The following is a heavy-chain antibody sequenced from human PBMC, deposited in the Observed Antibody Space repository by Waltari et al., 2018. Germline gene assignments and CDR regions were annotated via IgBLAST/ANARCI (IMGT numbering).Heavy chain of an antibody. CDR1: GGTFSSYA. CDR2: IIPIFGTA. J-gene: IGHJ4*02. CDR3: AMSRMIAVAGTHFDY. V-gene: IGHV1-69*05. D-gene: IGHD6-19*01. Sequence: QVQLVQSGAEVKKPGSSVKVSCKASGGTFSSYAISWVRQAPGQGLEWMGGIIPIFGTANYAQKCQGRVTITTDESTSTAYMELSSLRSEDTAVYYCAMSRMIAVAGTHFDYWGQGTLVTVSS.